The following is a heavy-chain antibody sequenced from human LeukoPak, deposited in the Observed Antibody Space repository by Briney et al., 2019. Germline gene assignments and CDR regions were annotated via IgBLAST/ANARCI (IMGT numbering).Heavy chain of an antibody. CDR1: GFTFSSYS. Sequence: PGGSLRLSCAASGFTFSSYSMNWVRQAPGKGLEWLSYIGGSGNKVYADSVKGRFTISRDNDKNSLYLQMNSLRPEDTAVYYCARDWAWAFDYWGQGSLVTVSS. J-gene: IGHJ4*02. D-gene: IGHD3-16*01. CDR3: ARDWAWAFDY. CDR2: IGGSGNK. V-gene: IGHV3-48*01.